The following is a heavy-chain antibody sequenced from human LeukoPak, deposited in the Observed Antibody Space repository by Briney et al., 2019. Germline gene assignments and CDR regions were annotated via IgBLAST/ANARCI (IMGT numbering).Heavy chain of an antibody. J-gene: IGHJ4*02. CDR3: ARFLPRWGFES. CDR2: IYYTGTT. Sequence: SETLSLTCSVSGASISNTNYYWGWIRQPPGKGQEWVASIYYTGTTYHNPSLNSRVTISVDTSRSQFSLKLTSVTAADTAVYYCARFLPRWGFESWGQGTLVTVSS. CDR1: GASISNTNYY. V-gene: IGHV4-39*01. D-gene: IGHD5-24*01.